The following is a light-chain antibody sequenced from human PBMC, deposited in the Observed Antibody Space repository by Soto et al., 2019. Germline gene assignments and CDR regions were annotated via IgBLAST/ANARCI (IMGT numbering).Light chain of an antibody. CDR3: TSYGGNNNQV. CDR2: EVS. J-gene: IGLJ3*02. V-gene: IGLV2-8*01. Sequence: QSALTQPPSASGSPGQSVTISCTGTNSDVGRYNYVSWYQHHAGKAPKLIIYEVSKRPSGVPDRFSGSKSGNTAPLTVSGLQAEEEADYYCTSYGGNNNQVFGGGTKLTVL. CDR1: NSDVGRYNY.